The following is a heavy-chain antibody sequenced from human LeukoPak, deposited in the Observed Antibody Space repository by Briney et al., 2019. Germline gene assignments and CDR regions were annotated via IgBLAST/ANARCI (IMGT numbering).Heavy chain of an antibody. CDR2: INPSSGGT. J-gene: IGHJ4*02. D-gene: IGHD1-26*01. CDR1: GYTFTGYY. CDR3: ARDGREGATDFDY. Sequence: ASVKVSCKASGYTFTGYYMHWVRQAPGQGLEWMGRINPSSGGTNYAQKFQGRVTMTRDTSISTAYMELSRLRSDDTAVYYCARDGREGATDFDYWGQGTLVTVSS. V-gene: IGHV1-2*06.